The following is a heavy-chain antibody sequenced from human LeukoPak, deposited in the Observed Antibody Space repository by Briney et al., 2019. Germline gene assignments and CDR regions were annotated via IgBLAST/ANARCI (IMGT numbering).Heavy chain of an antibody. J-gene: IGHJ4*02. V-gene: IGHV3-48*03. D-gene: IGHD4-23*01. CDR2: ISSSDSTI. CDR1: GFTFSSYE. Sequence: GGSLRLSCAASGFTFSSYEMHWVRQPPGKGLEWVSYISSSDSTIYYADSVKGRFTISRDNAKNSLYLQMDSLRAEDTAVYYCARDYGGSSPFDYWGQGTLVTVSS. CDR3: ARDYGGSSPFDY.